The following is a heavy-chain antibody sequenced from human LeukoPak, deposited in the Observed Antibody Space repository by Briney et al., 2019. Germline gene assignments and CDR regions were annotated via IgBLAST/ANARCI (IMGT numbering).Heavy chain of an antibody. J-gene: IGHJ4*02. V-gene: IGHV3-43D*03. CDR2: ISWDGGTT. CDR3: AKEGSDSGGQTLDH. CDR1: GFIFDDYA. D-gene: IGHD4-23*01. Sequence: GGSLRPSCEASGFIFDDYAMHWVRQAPGKGLEWVSVISWDGGTTNYADSVKGRFTITRVNSKNSLFLQMSSLRAEDTALYYCAKEGSDSGGQTLDHWGRGTLVTVSS.